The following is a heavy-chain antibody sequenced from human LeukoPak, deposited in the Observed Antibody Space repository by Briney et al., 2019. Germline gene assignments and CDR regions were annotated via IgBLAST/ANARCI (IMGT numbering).Heavy chain of an antibody. CDR3: VRVGRLLWFGL. J-gene: IGHJ4*02. D-gene: IGHD3-10*01. CDR2: ISSFNDTI. Sequence: GGSLRLSCAASGFTFSYFGIHWVRQAPGKGLEWISYISSFNDTIYYADSVKGRFAISRDNAKNSLNLQMNSLRAEDTAVYYCVRVGRLLWFGLWGQGTLVTVSS. CDR1: GFTFSYFG. V-gene: IGHV3-48*04.